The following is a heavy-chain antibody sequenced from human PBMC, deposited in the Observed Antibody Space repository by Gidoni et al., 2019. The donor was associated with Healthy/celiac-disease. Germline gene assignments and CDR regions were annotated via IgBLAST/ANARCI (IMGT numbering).Heavy chain of an antibody. Sequence: VQLVESGAGAVQPVRSLRLVCSASGFTFSTYGMHWVRQAPGKGLEWVAVISYEGRNKHYAYSVKGRFTISRDNSKNTLYLQMNSLRAEDTAVYYCAKEVGDYWGQGTLVTVSS. CDR1: GFTFSTYG. V-gene: IGHV3-30*18. J-gene: IGHJ4*02. CDR3: AKEVGDY. CDR2: ISYEGRNK.